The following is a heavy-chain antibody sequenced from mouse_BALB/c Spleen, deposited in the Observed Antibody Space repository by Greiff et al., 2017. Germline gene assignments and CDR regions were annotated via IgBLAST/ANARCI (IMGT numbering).Heavy chain of an antibody. CDR3: ARSRTTVDRYFDV. V-gene: IGHV1-4*01. J-gene: IGHJ1*01. D-gene: IGHD1-1*01. Sequence: VKLKQSGAELARPGASVKMSCTASGYTFTSYTMHWVKQRPGQGLEWIGYINPSSGYTNYNQKFKDKATLTADKSSSTAYMQLSSLTSEDSAVYYCARSRTTVDRYFDVWGAGTTVTVSS. CDR1: GYTFTSYT. CDR2: INPSSGYT.